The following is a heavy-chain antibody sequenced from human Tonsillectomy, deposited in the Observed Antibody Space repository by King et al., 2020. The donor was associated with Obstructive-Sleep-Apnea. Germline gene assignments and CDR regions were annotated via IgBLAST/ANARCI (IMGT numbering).Heavy chain of an antibody. CDR2: IDGGNGNT. D-gene: IGHD2-15*01. CDR3: ARETCSGGSCYHFYGLDV. V-gene: IGHV1-3*01. J-gene: IGHJ6*02. Sequence: VQLVQSGAGVKQPGASVNISCKASGYSFISYVIHWVRQAPGQRLEWMGWIDGGNGNTKSSQRFQGRVTLTRDTSARTAYLEISGLRSEDTALYYCARETCSGGSCYHFYGLDVWGQGTTVTVPS. CDR1: GYSFISYV.